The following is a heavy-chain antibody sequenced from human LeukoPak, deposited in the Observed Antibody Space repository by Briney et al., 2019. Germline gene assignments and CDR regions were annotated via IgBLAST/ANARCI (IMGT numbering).Heavy chain of an antibody. V-gene: IGHV1-18*01. CDR3: ARVPARAKGLAVAGKNYYFDY. J-gene: IGHJ4*02. Sequence: ASVKVSCKASGYTFTSYGISWVRQAPGQGLEWMGWISAYNGNTNYAQKLQGRVTMTTDTSTSTAYMELRSLGSDDTAVYYCARVPARAKGLAVAGKNYYFDYWGQGTLVTVSS. CDR2: ISAYNGNT. D-gene: IGHD6-19*01. CDR1: GYTFTSYG.